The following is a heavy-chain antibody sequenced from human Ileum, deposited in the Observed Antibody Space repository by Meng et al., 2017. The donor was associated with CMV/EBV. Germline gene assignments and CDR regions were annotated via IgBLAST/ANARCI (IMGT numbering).Heavy chain of an antibody. CDR3: VTGSTTYQRLDMFAY. CDR2: ISASPYI. J-gene: IGHJ4*01. Sequence: GGSLRLSCAASGFAFASYSMNWVRQAPGKGLEWVSSISASPYIYYADSVRGRFTVSRDDAKNSLFLQRDRLRAEDTAVYYCVTGSTTYQRLDMFAYWGHGTLVTVSS. CDR1: GFAFASYS. V-gene: IGHV3-21*01. D-gene: IGHD2-2*01.